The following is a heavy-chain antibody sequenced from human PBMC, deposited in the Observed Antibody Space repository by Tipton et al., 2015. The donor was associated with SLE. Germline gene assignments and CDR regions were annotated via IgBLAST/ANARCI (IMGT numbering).Heavy chain of an antibody. CDR2: IRYDGSNK. CDR1: GFTFSSYG. D-gene: IGHD6-19*01. Sequence: SGFTFSSYGMHWVRQAPGKGLEWVAFIRYDGSNKYYADSVKGRFTISRDNSKNTLYMQMNSLRAEDTAVYYCAGGDPGIAVAGAPGPWGQGTLVTVSS. J-gene: IGHJ5*02. CDR3: AGGDPGIAVAGAPGP. V-gene: IGHV3-30*02.